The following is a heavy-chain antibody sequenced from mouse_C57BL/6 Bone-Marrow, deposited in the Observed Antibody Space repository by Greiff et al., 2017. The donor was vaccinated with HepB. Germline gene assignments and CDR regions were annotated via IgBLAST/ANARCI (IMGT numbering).Heavy chain of an antibody. CDR3: ATYDYDEKAWFAY. J-gene: IGHJ3*01. V-gene: IGHV2-2*01. D-gene: IGHD2-4*01. Sequence: QVQLQQSGPGLVQPSQSLSITCTVSGFSLTSYGVPWVRQSPGKGLEWLGVIWSGGSTDYNAAFISRLSISKDNSKSQVFFKMNSLQADDTAIYYCATYDYDEKAWFAYWGQGTLVTVSA. CDR2: IWSGGST. CDR1: GFSLTSYG.